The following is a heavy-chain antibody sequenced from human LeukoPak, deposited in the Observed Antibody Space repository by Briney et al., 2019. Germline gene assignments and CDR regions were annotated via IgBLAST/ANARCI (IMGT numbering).Heavy chain of an antibody. Sequence: PSETLSLTCSVSGYSISSGFYWGWIRQPPGKGLEWIGTFYHSGSTYYNPSLKSRVTISVDTSKNQSSLRLGSVTAADTAVYYCARAKITVLWFGELKGWFDPWGQGTLVTVSS. V-gene: IGHV4-38-2*02. D-gene: IGHD3-10*01. CDR3: ARAKITVLWFGELKGWFDP. CDR1: GYSISSGFY. J-gene: IGHJ5*02. CDR2: FYHSGST.